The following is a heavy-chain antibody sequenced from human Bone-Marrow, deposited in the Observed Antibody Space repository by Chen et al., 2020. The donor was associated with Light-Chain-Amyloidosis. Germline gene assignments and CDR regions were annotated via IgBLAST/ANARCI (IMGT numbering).Heavy chain of an antibody. D-gene: IGHD4-17*01. CDR1: GFTFSNAW. Sequence: EVQLVESGGGWVKPGGSLRLSSPASGFTFSNAWLSCVRQAPGKGLEWVGRIKSKTDGGTTDYAAPVKGRFTISRDDSKNTLYLQMNSLKTEDTAVYYCTTSPNDYGDYYFDYWGQGTLVTVSS. J-gene: IGHJ4*02. V-gene: IGHV3-15*01. CDR2: IKSKTDGGTT. CDR3: TTSPNDYGDYYFDY.